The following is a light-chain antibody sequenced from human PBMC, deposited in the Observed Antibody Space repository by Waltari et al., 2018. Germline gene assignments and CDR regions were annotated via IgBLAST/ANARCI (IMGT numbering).Light chain of an antibody. V-gene: IGLV1-40*01. CDR1: SSNIGAGYD. Sequence: QSVLTQPPSVPGAPGPRVTISCTGSSSNIGAGYDVHWYQPLPGTAPKLLIYGNINRPSGVPDRFSGSKSGTSASLAITGLQAEDEADYYCQSYDSSLSGSVFGGGTKLTVL. J-gene: IGLJ2*01. CDR3: QSYDSSLSGSV. CDR2: GNI.